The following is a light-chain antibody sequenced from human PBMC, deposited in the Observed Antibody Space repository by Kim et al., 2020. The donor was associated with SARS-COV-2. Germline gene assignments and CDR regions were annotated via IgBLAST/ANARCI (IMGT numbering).Light chain of an antibody. Sequence: GTTLATACTRTSANIDDNYVQWYQQRPGGVPTTVIYEDDQRPSGVSDRFSGSIDNSSNSASLTISGLRTEDEADYYCQSYNRDNVIFGGGTQLTVL. CDR3: QSYNRDNVI. CDR1: SANIDDNY. CDR2: EDD. J-gene: IGLJ2*01. V-gene: IGLV6-57*03.